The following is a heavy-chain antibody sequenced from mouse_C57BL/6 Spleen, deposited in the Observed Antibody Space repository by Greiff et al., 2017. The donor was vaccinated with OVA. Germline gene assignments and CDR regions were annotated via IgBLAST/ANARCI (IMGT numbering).Heavy chain of an antibody. D-gene: IGHD2-2*01. CDR3: AISTRVTGWFAY. V-gene: IGHV1-74*01. CDR2: IHPSDSDT. CDR1: GYTFTSYW. J-gene: IGHJ3*01. Sequence: QVQLQQPGAELVKPGASVKVSCKASGYTFTSYWMHWVKQRPGQGLEWIGRIHPSDSDTNYNQKFKGKATLTVDKSSSTAYMQLSSLTSEDSAVYYCAISTRVTGWFAYWGQGTLVTVSA.